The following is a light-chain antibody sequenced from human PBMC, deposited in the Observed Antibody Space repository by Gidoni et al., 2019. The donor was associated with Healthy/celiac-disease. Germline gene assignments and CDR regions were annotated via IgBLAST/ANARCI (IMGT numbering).Light chain of an antibody. J-gene: IGLJ2*01. V-gene: IGLV2-8*01. CDR3: SSYAGSNNFVV. CDR2: EVS. CDR1: SSAVGGYNY. Sequence: QSALTQPPSASGSPGQSVTIPCTGTSSAVGGYNYVSWYQQHPGKAPKLMIYEVSKRPSGVPDRFSGSKSGNTASLTVSGLQAEDEADYYCSSYAGSNNFVVFGGGTKLTVL.